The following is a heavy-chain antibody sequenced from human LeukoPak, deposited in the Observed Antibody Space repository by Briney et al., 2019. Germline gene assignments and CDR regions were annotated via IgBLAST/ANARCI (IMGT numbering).Heavy chain of an antibody. CDR1: GFTFSSYA. J-gene: IGHJ4*02. V-gene: IGHV3-30*04. D-gene: IGHD5-12*01. CDR3: ARDQPRAGVLAAIRRSLTTLAY. Sequence: PGGSLRLSCAASGFTFSSYAMHWVRQAPGKGLEWVAFISYDGTNRHYADSVRGRFTISRDNSKNTLYLQMNSLRADDTAVYYCARDQPRAGVLAAIRRSLTTLAYWGQGTLVTVSS. CDR2: ISYDGTNR.